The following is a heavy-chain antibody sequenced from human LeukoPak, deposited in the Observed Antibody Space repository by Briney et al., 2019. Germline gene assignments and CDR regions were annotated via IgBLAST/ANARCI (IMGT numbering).Heavy chain of an antibody. D-gene: IGHD6-6*01. CDR2: ISSSSSYI. CDR1: GFTFSSYS. CDR3: ARDQGYSSSSDGCDY. J-gene: IGHJ4*02. Sequence: GGSLRLSCAASGFTFSSYSMNWVRQAPGKGLEWVSSISSSSSYIYYADSVKGRFTISRDNANNSLYLQMNSLRAEDTAVYYCARDQGYSSSSDGCDYWGQGTLVTVSS. V-gene: IGHV3-21*01.